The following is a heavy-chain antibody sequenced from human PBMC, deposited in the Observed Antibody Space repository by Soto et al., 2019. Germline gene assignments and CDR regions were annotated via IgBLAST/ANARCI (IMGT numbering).Heavy chain of an antibody. CDR2: IYYSGST. CDR3: ARVLYSSFPRYYYYGMDV. CDR1: GGSISSGDYY. J-gene: IGHJ6*02. D-gene: IGHD4-4*01. V-gene: IGHV4-30-4*01. Sequence: PSESLSLTCTVSGGSISSGDYYWSWIRQPPGKGLEWIGYIYYSGSTYYNPSLKSRVTISVDTSKNQFSLKLSSVTAADTAVYYCARVLYSSFPRYYYYGMDVWGQGTTVTVSS.